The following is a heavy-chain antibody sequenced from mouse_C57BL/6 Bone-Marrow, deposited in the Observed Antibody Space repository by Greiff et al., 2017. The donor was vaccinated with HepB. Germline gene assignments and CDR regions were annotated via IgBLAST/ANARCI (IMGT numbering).Heavy chain of an antibody. CDR2: SRNKANDYTT. CDR3: ARDPGYAMDY. V-gene: IGHV7-1*01. Sequence: EVKVVESGGGLVQSGRSLRLSCATSGFTFSDFYMEWVRQAPGKGLEWIAASRNKANDYTTEYSASVKGRFIVSRDTSQSILYLQMNALRAEDTAIYYCARDPGYAMDYWGQGTSVTVSS. CDR1: GFTFSDFY. J-gene: IGHJ4*01.